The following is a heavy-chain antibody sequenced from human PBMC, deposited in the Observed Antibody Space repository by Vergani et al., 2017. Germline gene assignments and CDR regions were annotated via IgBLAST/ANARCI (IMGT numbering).Heavy chain of an antibody. CDR2: VHTGRGS. Sequence: QVQLQESGPGLVKPSLTLSLTCTVSGGSISSDSYHWSWIRQSAGKGLEWIGRVHTGRGSNYNPSLRSRVTISLETSKNQFSLKMTSVTAADTAVYYCAGVPVAWFYFDYWGQGTLVTVSS. CDR3: AGVPVAWFYFDY. CDR1: GGSISSDSYH. D-gene: IGHD6-19*01. J-gene: IGHJ4*02. V-gene: IGHV4-61*02.